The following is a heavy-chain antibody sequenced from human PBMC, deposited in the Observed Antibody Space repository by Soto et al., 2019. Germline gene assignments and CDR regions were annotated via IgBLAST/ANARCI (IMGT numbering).Heavy chain of an antibody. V-gene: IGHV4-39*01. J-gene: IGHJ3*02. Sequence: SETLSLTCTVSGGSISSSSYYWGWIRQPPGKGLEWIGSIYYSGSTYYNPSLKSRVTISVDTSKNQFSLKLSSVTAADTAVYYCARFKHYDILTGSGDAFDIWGQGTMVT. D-gene: IGHD3-9*01. CDR1: GGSISSSSYY. CDR2: IYYSGST. CDR3: ARFKHYDILTGSGDAFDI.